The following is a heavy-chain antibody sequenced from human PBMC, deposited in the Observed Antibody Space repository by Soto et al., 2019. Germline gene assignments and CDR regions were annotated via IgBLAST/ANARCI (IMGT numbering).Heavy chain of an antibody. J-gene: IGHJ4*02. CDR3: ARDTGYDFSAY. CDR2: INHSGST. Sequence: TLSLTCAVYGGSFSGYYWTWIRQPPGTGLEWIGEINHSGSTNYNPSLKSRVTISVDTSKNQFSLKLTSVTAADTAVYYCARDTGYDFSAYWGQGTQVTVSS. D-gene: IGHD3-3*01. V-gene: IGHV4-34*09. CDR1: GGSFSGYY.